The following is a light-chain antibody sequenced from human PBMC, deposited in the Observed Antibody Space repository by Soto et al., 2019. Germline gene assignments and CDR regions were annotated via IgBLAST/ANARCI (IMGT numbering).Light chain of an antibody. CDR2: WAS. CDR1: QSILYSSNNKNY. V-gene: IGKV4-1*01. J-gene: IGKJ1*01. CDR3: HQYRSRPWT. Sequence: VMTQSPDSLAVSLGERATINCKSSQSILYSSNNKNYLAWYQQKPGQPPKLLIYWASTRAFGVPDRFSGSGSGTDFTLTISSLQAEDVALYFCHQYRSRPWTFGQGTKVEIK.